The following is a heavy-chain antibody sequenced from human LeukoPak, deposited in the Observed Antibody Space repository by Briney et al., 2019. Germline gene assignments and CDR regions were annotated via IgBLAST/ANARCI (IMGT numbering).Heavy chain of an antibody. CDR3: ARREVTTSWYFDL. Sequence: GGSLRLSCATSGFTFSSYSMNWVRQAPGKGLEWVSSISSGSSYIYYADSVKGRFTVSRDNAKNSLYLQMNSLRAEDTAVYYCARREVTTSWYFDLWGRGTLVTVSS. CDR1: GFTFSSYS. D-gene: IGHD4-17*01. CDR2: ISSGSSYI. J-gene: IGHJ2*01. V-gene: IGHV3-21*01.